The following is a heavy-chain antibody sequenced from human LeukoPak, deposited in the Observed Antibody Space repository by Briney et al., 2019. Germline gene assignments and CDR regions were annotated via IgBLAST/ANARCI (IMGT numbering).Heavy chain of an antibody. CDR2: IRFDGSNK. CDR1: GFTFSSYG. V-gene: IGHV3-30*02. CDR3: AKDSVKISPVRITMVRGRRWFDP. Sequence: PGGSLRLSCAASGFTFSSYGMHWVRQAPGKGLEWVAFIRFDGSNKYYADSVKGRFTISRDNSKNTLYLQMNSLRAEDTAVYYCAKDSVKISPVRITMVRGRRWFDPWGQGTLVTVSS. J-gene: IGHJ5*02. D-gene: IGHD3-10*01.